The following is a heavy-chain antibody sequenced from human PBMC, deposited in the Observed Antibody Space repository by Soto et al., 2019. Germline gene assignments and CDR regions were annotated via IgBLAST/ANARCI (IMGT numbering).Heavy chain of an antibody. J-gene: IGHJ4*02. V-gene: IGHV1-69*01. Sequence: QVQLVQSGAEVKKPGSSVKVSCKASGGTFSSYAISWVRQAPGQGLEWMGGIIPIFGTANYAKKFQGRVTITADESTSTAYMELSSLRSEDTAVYYCARVGYAGYSSSGGDDYWGQGTLVTVSS. CDR2: IIPIFGTA. CDR3: ARVGYAGYSSSGGDDY. D-gene: IGHD6-13*01. CDR1: GGTFSSYA.